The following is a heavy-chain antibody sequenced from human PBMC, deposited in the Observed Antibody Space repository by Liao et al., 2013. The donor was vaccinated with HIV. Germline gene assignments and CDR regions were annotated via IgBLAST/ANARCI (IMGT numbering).Heavy chain of an antibody. V-gene: IGHV4-39*07. CDR2: INRSGST. J-gene: IGHJ4*02. CDR3: ARGFRLRLGLVDY. CDR1: GGSITSGSYY. D-gene: IGHD3-16*01. Sequence: QVQLQESGPGLVKPSQTLSLTCTVSGGSITSGSYYWSWIRQPPGKGLEWIGEINRSGSTNYNPSLKSRVTISVETSKNQFSLKLSSVTAADTAVYYCARGFRLRLGLVDYWGQEPVVTVSS.